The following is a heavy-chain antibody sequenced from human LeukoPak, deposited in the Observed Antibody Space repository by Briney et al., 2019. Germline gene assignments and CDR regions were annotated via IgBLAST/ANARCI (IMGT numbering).Heavy chain of an antibody. Sequence: KPSETLSLTCTVSSYSIRGGYHWGWIRQSPGKRLEWIGMISHSGTTYYNPSLKSRLTISIDTSKNQFSLKLNSVTAADTAVYYCARETRENYGSGGSIGYWGQGILVTVSS. V-gene: IGHV4-38-2*02. CDR3: ARETRENYGSGGSIGY. CDR1: SYSIRGGYH. CDR2: ISHSGTT. D-gene: IGHD3-10*01. J-gene: IGHJ4*02.